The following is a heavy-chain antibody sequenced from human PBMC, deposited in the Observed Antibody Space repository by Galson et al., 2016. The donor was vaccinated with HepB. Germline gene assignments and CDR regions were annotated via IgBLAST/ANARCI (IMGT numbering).Heavy chain of an antibody. CDR1: GFTFSSCP. J-gene: IGHJ4*02. D-gene: IGHD3-22*01. Sequence: SLRLSCAASGFTFSSCPMSWVRQAPGKGLEWVSSISGSGGSTNYADSVKGRFTISRDNSKNTLYLQLNYLRAEDTAVYFCAEKMASVYYPFDYLDYWGQGTLVTVSS. V-gene: IGHV3-23*01. CDR2: ISGSGGST. CDR3: AEKMASVYYPFDYLDY.